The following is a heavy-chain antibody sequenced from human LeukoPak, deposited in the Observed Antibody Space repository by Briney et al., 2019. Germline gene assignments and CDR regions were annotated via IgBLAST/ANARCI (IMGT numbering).Heavy chain of an antibody. V-gene: IGHV4-39*01. CDR1: GGSISSSSYY. CDR3: ARRYYGSGSYPH. CDR2: IYYSGST. D-gene: IGHD3-10*01. Sequence: NPSETLSLTCTVSGGSISSSSYYWGWIRQPPGKGLEWIGSIYYSGSTYYNPSLKSRVTISVDTSKNQFSLKLSSVTAADTAVYYCARRYYGSGSYPHWGQGTLVTVSS. J-gene: IGHJ4*02.